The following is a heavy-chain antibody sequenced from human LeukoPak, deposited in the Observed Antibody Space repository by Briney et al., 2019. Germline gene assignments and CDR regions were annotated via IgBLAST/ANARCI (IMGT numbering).Heavy chain of an antibody. D-gene: IGHD3-10*01. CDR1: GFTVSSNY. V-gene: IGHV3-33*08. J-gene: IGHJ3*02. CDR3: ARDKLTGNAFDI. CDR2: IWYDGSNK. Sequence: PGGSLRLSCAASGFTVSSNYMSWVRQAPGKGLEWVTIIWYDGSNKYYADSVKGRFTISRDNSKNTLFLQMNSLRAEDTAVYYCARDKLTGNAFDIWGQGTMVTVSS.